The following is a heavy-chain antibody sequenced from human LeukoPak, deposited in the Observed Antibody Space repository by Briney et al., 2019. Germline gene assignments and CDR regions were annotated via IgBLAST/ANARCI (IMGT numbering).Heavy chain of an antibody. J-gene: IGHJ1*01. CDR2: ISGSGGST. V-gene: IGHV3-23*01. CDR1: GFTFSSYA. D-gene: IGHD2-2*01. Sequence: GGSLRLSCAASGFTFSSYAMSWVRQAPGKGREWVSAISGSGGSTYYADSVKGRFTISRDNSNNTLYLQMNSLRAEDTAVYYCAREYCSSTSCYGYFQHWGQGNLVTVSS. CDR3: AREYCSSTSCYGYFQH.